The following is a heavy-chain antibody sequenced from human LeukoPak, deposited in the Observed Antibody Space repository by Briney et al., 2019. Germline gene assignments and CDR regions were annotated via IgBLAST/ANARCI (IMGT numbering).Heavy chain of an antibody. D-gene: IGHD1-26*01. V-gene: IGHV1-2*04. CDR3: ARGNSGSYGH. Sequence: GASVKVSCKASGYTFTDYYIHWVRQAPGQGLEWMGWINPNSGGTNYAQKFQGWVTMTRDTSISTAYMELSRLRSDDTAVYYCARGNSGSYGHWGQGTLVTVSS. CDR1: GYTFTDYY. CDR2: INPNSGGT. J-gene: IGHJ4*02.